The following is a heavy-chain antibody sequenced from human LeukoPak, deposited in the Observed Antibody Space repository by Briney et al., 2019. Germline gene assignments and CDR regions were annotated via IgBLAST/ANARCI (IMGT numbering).Heavy chain of an antibody. Sequence: GGSLRLSCAASGFTFSSYGMHWVRQAPGKGLEWVAVISYDGSNKYYADSVKGRFTISRDNSKNTLYLQMNSLRAEDTAVYYCARGGWIQAFDYWGQGTLVTVSS. J-gene: IGHJ4*02. CDR3: ARGGWIQAFDY. V-gene: IGHV3-30*03. CDR2: ISYDGSNK. D-gene: IGHD5-18*01. CDR1: GFTFSSYG.